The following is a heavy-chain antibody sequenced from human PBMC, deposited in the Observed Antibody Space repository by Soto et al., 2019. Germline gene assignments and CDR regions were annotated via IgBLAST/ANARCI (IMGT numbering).Heavy chain of an antibody. CDR3: AREEYCSGGSCYYYYGMDV. Sequence: ASVQAPWKAFGYTFTGYYMHWVRQAPGQGLEWMGWINPNSGGTNYAQKFQGRVTMTRHTSISTAYMELSRLRSDDTAVYYCAREEYCSGGSCYYYYGMDVWGQGTTVTVSS. D-gene: IGHD2-15*01. J-gene: IGHJ6*02. CDR1: GYTFTGYY. V-gene: IGHV1-2*02. CDR2: INPNSGGT.